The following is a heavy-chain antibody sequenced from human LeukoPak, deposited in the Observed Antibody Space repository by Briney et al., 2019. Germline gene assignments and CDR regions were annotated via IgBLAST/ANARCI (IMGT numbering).Heavy chain of an antibody. J-gene: IGHJ4*02. CDR1: GFTFSSYG. Sequence: GGSLRLSCAASGFTFSSYGMHWVRQAPGKGLEWVAFIRYDGSNKYYADSVKGRFTISRDNSKSTLYLQMNSLRAEDTAVYYCAKDTLAVAGPFDYWGQGTLVTVSS. CDR2: IRYDGSNK. V-gene: IGHV3-30*02. D-gene: IGHD6-19*01. CDR3: AKDTLAVAGPFDY.